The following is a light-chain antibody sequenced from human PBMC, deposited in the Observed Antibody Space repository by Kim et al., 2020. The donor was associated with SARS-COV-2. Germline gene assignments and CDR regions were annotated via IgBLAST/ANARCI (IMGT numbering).Light chain of an antibody. CDR2: DVS. V-gene: IGLV2-14*03. Sequence: GQSINISCTGTSNDVGGYKSVSWYQHYPGKAPKLLIYDVSERPSWVSNRFSGSKSGNTAYLTISWLQTDDEADYYCSSYTSSTTWVFGGGTQLTVL. CDR1: SNDVGGYKS. CDR3: SSYTSSTTWV. J-gene: IGLJ3*02.